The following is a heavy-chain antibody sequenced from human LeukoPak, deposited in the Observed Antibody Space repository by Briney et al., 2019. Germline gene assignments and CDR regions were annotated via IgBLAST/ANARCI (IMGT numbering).Heavy chain of an antibody. CDR2: INPDSGGT. CDR1: AYTFTGYY. J-gene: IGHJ4*02. D-gene: IGHD2-2*01. V-gene: IGHV1-2*02. Sequence: ASVKVSCKASAYTFTGYYMHWVRQAPGQGLEWMGWINPDSGGTNYAQKFQGRVTMTRDTSISTAYMELSRLRSDDTAVYYCARDRVVVPAAFDYWGQGTLVTVSS. CDR3: ARDRVVVPAAFDY.